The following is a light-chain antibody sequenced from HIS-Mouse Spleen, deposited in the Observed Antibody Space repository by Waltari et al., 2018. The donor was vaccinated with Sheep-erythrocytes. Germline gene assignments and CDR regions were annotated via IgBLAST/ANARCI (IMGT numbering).Light chain of an antibody. CDR2: DVS. Sequence: GQSITISCTGTISDVGGYNYVSWYQQHPGKAPKLMIYDVSNRPSGVSTRFSGSKSGNTASLTISGLQAEDEADYYCSSYTSSSTLVFGTGTKVTVL. V-gene: IGLV2-14*03. CDR1: ISDVGGYNY. J-gene: IGLJ1*01. CDR3: SSYTSSSTLV.